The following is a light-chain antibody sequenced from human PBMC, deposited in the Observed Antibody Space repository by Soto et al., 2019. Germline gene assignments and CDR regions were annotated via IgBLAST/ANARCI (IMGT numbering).Light chain of an antibody. CDR2: GAS. Sequence: EIVLTQSPGTLSLSPGERATLSCRASQSVSSSYLAWYQQKPGQAPRLLIYGASSRATGIPDRFSGSGSGTDFTLTISRLEPEDFAVYYCQQYGGSPPLTFGGGTKVEFK. CDR1: QSVSSSY. CDR3: QQYGGSPPLT. J-gene: IGKJ4*01. V-gene: IGKV3-20*01.